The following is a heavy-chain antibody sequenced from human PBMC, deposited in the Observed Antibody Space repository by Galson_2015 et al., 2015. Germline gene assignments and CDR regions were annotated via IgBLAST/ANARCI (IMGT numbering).Heavy chain of an antibody. CDR1: GGSFSSYA. Sequence: SVKVSCKASGGSFSSYAISWVRQAPGQGLEWMGGIIPIFGTANYARRFQGRVTIIADGSTSTTYMELSSLRSEDTAVYYCARGTYYSDSSGYYLPDAFEVWGQGTMVTVSS. CDR3: ARGTYYSDSSGYYLPDAFEV. J-gene: IGHJ3*01. D-gene: IGHD3-22*01. CDR2: IIPIFGTA. V-gene: IGHV1-69*13.